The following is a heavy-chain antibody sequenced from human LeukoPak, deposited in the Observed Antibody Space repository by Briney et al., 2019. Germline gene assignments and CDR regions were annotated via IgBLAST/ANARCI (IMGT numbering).Heavy chain of an antibody. Sequence: GGSLRLSCAASGFTFSSYWMHWVRQAPGKGLEWVAAINGGGSNTYYADSVKGRFTISRDNSKNMVYLQMNSLRADDTAVYYCAKTAVVITFRFDDWGQGALVTVSS. V-gene: IGHV3-23*01. D-gene: IGHD4/OR15-4a*01. CDR2: INGGGSNT. J-gene: IGHJ4*02. CDR1: GFTFSSYW. CDR3: AKTAVVITFRFDD.